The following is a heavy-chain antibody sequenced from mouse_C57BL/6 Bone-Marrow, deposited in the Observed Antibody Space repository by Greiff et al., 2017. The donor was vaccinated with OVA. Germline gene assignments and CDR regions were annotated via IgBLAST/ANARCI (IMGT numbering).Heavy chain of an antibody. CDR2: IYPRDGST. Sequence: VHLVESGPELVKPGASVKLSCKASGYTFTSYDINWVKQRPGQGLEWIGWIYPRDGSTKYNEKFKGKATLTVDTSSSTAYMELHSLTSEDSAVYFCAIYYYGSSLYYAMDYWGQGTSVTVSS. CDR3: AIYYYGSSLYYAMDY. CDR1: GYTFTSYD. J-gene: IGHJ4*01. V-gene: IGHV1-85*01. D-gene: IGHD1-1*01.